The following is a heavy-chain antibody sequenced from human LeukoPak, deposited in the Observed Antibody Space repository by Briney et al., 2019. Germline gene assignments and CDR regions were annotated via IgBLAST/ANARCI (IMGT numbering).Heavy chain of an antibody. J-gene: IGHJ6*02. V-gene: IGHV1-18*01. CDR2: ISAYNGNT. Sequence: ASVKVSCKASGYTFTSYGISWVRQAPGQGLEWMGWISAYNGNTNYAQKLQGRVTMTTDTSTSTAYMELRSLRSDDTAVYYCARDEQWLVGYYYYYGMDVWGQGTTVTVSS. CDR1: GYTFTSYG. CDR3: ARDEQWLVGYYYYYGMDV. D-gene: IGHD6-19*01.